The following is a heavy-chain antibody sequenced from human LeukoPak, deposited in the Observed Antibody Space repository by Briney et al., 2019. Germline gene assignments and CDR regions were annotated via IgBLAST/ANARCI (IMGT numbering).Heavy chain of an antibody. CDR2: ISGSGGST. D-gene: IGHD4-23*01. CDR3: AKTSGYSSYYFDY. CDR1: GFTFSSYA. J-gene: IGHJ4*02. Sequence: GGSLRLSCAASGFTFSSYAMSWVRQAPGKGLEWVSAISGSGGSTYYADSVKGRFTISRDNSKNTLYLQMSSLRAEDTAVYYCAKTSGYSSYYFDYWGQGTLVTVSS. V-gene: IGHV3-23*01.